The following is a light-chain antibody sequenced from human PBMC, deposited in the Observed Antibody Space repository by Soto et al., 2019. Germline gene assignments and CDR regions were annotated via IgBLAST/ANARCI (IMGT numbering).Light chain of an antibody. Sequence: DIVMTQSPDSLAVSLGERATINCKSSQRVLYSSNNKNYLAWYQQKPGQPPKLPIYWASTRESGVPDRFSGSGSGTDFPLTISSLQAEDVAVYYCQQYYSTPRTFGQGTKVEIK. V-gene: IGKV4-1*01. J-gene: IGKJ1*01. CDR3: QQYYSTPRT. CDR2: WAS. CDR1: QRVLYSSNNKNY.